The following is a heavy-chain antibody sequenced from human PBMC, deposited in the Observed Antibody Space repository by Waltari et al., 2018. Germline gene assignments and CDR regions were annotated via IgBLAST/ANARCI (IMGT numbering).Heavy chain of an antibody. CDR1: GFAFSSYA. J-gene: IGHJ4*02. D-gene: IGHD1-26*01. CDR2: FTGRGGGT. CDR3: AKVREVRDYFDY. Sequence: EVQLVESGGGLVQPGGSLRLSRTAPGFAFSSYAMRWVRQAPGKGLEWVSGFTGRGGGTDDADAVKCRFTISRDNSRNTRYLQMNSLRVEDTAIYYCAKVREVRDYFDYWGQGTLVTVSS. V-gene: IGHV3-23*04.